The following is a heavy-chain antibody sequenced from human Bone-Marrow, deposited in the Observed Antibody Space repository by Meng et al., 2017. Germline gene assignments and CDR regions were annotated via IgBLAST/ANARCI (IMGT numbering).Heavy chain of an antibody. D-gene: IGHD6-19*01. Sequence: ASVKVSCKASGGTFTSYDINWVRQATGQGLEWMGWISAYNGNTNYAQKLQGRVTMTTDTSTSTAYMELRSLRSDDTAVYYCARDGYSSGTQPNYFDYWGQGTLVTVSS. V-gene: IGHV1-18*01. CDR1: GGTFTSYD. J-gene: IGHJ4*02. CDR2: ISAYNGNT. CDR3: ARDGYSSGTQPNYFDY.